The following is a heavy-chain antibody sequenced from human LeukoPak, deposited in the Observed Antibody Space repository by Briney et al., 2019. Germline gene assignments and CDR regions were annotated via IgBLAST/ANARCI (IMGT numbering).Heavy chain of an antibody. CDR3: ASSLGYCSGGSCYDEGYFDY. CDR2: ISSSYI. Sequence: PGGSLRLSCAASGFTFSSYSMNWVRQAPGKGLEWVSSISSSYIYYADSVKGRFTISRDNAKNSLYLQMNSLRAEDTAVYYCASSLGYCSGGSCYDEGYFDYWGQGTLVTVSS. CDR1: GFTFSSYS. D-gene: IGHD2-15*01. V-gene: IGHV3-21*01. J-gene: IGHJ4*02.